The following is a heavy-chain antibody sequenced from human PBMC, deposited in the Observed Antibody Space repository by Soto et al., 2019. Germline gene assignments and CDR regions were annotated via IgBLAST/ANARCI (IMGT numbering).Heavy chain of an antibody. V-gene: IGHV4-39*01. D-gene: IGHD3-10*01. CDR2: IYYSGNT. J-gene: IGHJ6*03. CDR1: GGSIGGSTYY. Sequence: PSETLSLTCTVSGGSIGGSTYYWGWIRQPPGKGLEWIGSIYYSGNTYYNPSLKSRVMMSVDTSNNQFSLKLTFVTAADPDVYYCGRQPDYGSGSSGMDVGGKGTRVTVS. CDR3: GRQPDYGSGSSGMDV.